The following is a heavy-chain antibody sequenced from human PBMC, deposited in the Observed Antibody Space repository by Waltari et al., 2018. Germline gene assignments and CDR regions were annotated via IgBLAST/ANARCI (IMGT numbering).Heavy chain of an antibody. J-gene: IGHJ3*02. Sequence: QVQLVQSGAEVTKPGASVQVSCKASGYRFTGYYLHWLRQAPGQGLEWMGGIIGTFGAPNYAQKFQGRITITTDESARTDYMELSSLRSDDTAVYFCATSSSGWYQDASDIWGHGTLVTVS. CDR1: GYRFTGYY. CDR3: ATSSSGWYQDASDI. V-gene: IGHV1-46*01. D-gene: IGHD6-19*01. CDR2: IIGTFGAP.